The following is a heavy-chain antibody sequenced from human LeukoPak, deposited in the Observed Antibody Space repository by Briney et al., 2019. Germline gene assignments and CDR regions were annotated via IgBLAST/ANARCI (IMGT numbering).Heavy chain of an antibody. V-gene: IGHV3-30*18. J-gene: IGHJ4*02. CDR2: ISYDGSNK. D-gene: IGHD3-10*01. Sequence: GRSLRLSCAASGFTFSSYGMHWVRQAPGKGLEWVAVISYDGSNKYYADSVKGRFTISRDNSKNTLYLQMNSLRAEDTAVYYCAKDRYAYGSGSYEDYWGQGTLVTVSS. CDR1: GFTFSSYG. CDR3: AKDRYAYGSGSYEDY.